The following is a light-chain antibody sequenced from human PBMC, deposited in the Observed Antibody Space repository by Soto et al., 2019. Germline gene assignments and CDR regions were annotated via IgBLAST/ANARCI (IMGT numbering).Light chain of an antibody. CDR3: QQYNNWYT. CDR2: GAS. CDR1: QSVSTN. J-gene: IGKJ2*01. V-gene: IGKV3-15*01. Sequence: EGVMTQSPATLSVSPGERATLSCRASQSVSTNLAWYQQKPGQAPRVLIYGASTRATAVPARFSGSGSGTEFTLTISSLQPEDFAVYYCQQYNNWYTFGQGTKLEIK.